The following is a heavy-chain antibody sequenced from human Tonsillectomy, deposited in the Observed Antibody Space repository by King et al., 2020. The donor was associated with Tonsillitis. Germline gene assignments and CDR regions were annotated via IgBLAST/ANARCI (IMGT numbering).Heavy chain of an antibody. J-gene: IGHJ4*02. CDR3: AKDHEEVPSTMAGN. CDR1: GFTFSSYA. D-gene: IGHD3-10*01. Sequence: VQLVESGGGLVQPGGSLRLSCTASGFTFSSYAMTWVRQAPGKGLEWVSAISARSGSTYYADSVKGRFTISRDNSKSTLFLQMDTLRAEDTAIYYCAKDHEEVPSTMAGNWGQGTLVTVSS. CDR2: ISARSGST. V-gene: IGHV3-23*04.